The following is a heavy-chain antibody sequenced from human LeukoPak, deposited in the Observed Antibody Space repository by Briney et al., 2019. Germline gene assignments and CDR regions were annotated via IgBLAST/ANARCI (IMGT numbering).Heavy chain of an antibody. CDR2: IKQDGSEK. CDR3: ARDRFRGVIAYFDY. J-gene: IGHJ4*02. CDR1: GFTFSSYW. D-gene: IGHD3-10*01. Sequence: GGSLRLSCAASGFTFSSYWMSWVRQAPGRGLEWVANIKQDGSEKYYVDSVKGRFTISRDNAKNSLYLQMNSLRAEDTAVYYCARDRFRGVIAYFDYWGQGTLVTVSS. V-gene: IGHV3-7*01.